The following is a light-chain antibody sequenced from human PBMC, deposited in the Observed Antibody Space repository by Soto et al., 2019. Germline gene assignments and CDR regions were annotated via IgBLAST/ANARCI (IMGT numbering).Light chain of an antibody. CDR2: GAS. CDR3: QQYGSSPPIT. J-gene: IGKJ5*01. Sequence: EVVFTQSPATLFFCPLEIATLSCRAIQSVSSSYLAWYQQKPGQAPRLLIYGASSRATGIPDRFSGSGSGTDFTLTISRLEPEDFAVYYCQQYGSSPPITFGQGTRLEI. CDR1: QSVSSSY. V-gene: IGKV3-20*01.